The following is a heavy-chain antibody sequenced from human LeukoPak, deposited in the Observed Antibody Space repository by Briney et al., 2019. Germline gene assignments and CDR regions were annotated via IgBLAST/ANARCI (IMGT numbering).Heavy chain of an antibody. CDR2: IDWDDDK. CDR3: ARITVSPYYYGMDV. V-gene: IGHV2-70*11. CDR1: GFSLSTSGMC. D-gene: IGHD3-16*02. Sequence: ESGPALLKPTQTLTLTCTFSGFSLSTSGMCVSWIRQPPGKALEWLARIDWDDDKYYSTSLKTRLTISKDTSKNQVVLTMTNMDPVDTATYYCARITVSPYYYGMDVWGQGTTVTVSS. J-gene: IGHJ6*02.